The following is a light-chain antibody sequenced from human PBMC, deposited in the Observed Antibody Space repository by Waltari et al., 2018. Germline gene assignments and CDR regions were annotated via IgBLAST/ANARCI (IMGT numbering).Light chain of an antibody. CDR3: MQGTHWPWT. Sequence: DVVMTQSPLSLPVTLGQPASISCRSSQSLVHSDGNTSLNWFQQRPGQSPRRLFYRVSNRDSGVPDRCSGSGSGTDFTLKISRVEAEDVGVYYCMQGTHWPWTFGQGTKVEIK. V-gene: IGKV2-30*02. CDR2: RVS. CDR1: QSLVHSDGNTS. J-gene: IGKJ1*01.